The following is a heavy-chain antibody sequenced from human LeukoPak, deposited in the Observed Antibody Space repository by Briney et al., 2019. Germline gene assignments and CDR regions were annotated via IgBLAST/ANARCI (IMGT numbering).Heavy chain of an antibody. D-gene: IGHD3-22*01. J-gene: IGHJ5*01. CDR3: AKDRPNFYENSGHYYRRDGDS. CDR1: GFTFYMYA. CDR2: MCGTAGCT. Sequence: GGSLTLSCQASGFTFYMYAMSWVRQAPGKGLEWVASMCGTAGCTFYPDSVKGRFTISRDNSKNVLYLRMNSLTAEDTAIYYCAKDRPNFYENSGHYYRRDGDSWGQGTLVTVSS. V-gene: IGHV3-23*01.